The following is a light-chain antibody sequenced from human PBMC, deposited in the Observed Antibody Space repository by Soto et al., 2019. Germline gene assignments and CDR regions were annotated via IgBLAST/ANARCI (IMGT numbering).Light chain of an antibody. CDR1: QSVSTY. CDR3: HQRSNWPPFT. J-gene: IGKJ3*01. V-gene: IGKV3-11*01. Sequence: EVVLTQSPATLSLSPGERATLSCRASQSVSTYLAWYQQKPGQPPRLLIYGASNRGTGTPARFSGSGSGTDFTLTISSLEPEDFAVYYCHQRSNWPPFTFGPGTKVEIK. CDR2: GAS.